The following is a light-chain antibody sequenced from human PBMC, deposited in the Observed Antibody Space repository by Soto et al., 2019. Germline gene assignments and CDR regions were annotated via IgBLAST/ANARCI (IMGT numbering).Light chain of an antibody. V-gene: IGKV1-27*01. CDR2: AAS. Sequence: DSQMTQSPSSLSASVGDRVTITCRASQGISNYLVWYQQKPGKVPKLLIYAASTLQSGVPSRFSGSGSGTDFTLTISSLQPEDVATYYCQTYDSAPWTFGQGTEVEIQ. CDR1: QGISNY. CDR3: QTYDSAPWT. J-gene: IGKJ1*01.